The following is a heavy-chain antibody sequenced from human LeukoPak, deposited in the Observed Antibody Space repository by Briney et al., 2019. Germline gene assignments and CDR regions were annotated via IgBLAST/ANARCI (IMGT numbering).Heavy chain of an antibody. Sequence: SETLSLTCSVSGYSINSAYYWGWIRQPPGKGLEWIGYIYNSGSTSYNPSLKSRVTISVDTSKNQFSLKLTSVTAADTAVYYCARPYSTSWSGNYYYMDVWGKGTTVTVSS. CDR3: ARPYSTSWSGNYYYMDV. CDR2: IYNSGST. CDR1: GYSINSAYY. V-gene: IGHV4-38-2*01. D-gene: IGHD6-13*01. J-gene: IGHJ6*03.